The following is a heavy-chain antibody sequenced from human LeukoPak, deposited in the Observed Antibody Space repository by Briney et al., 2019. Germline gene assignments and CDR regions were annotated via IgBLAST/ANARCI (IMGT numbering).Heavy chain of an antibody. CDR1: GLTFSTFG. J-gene: IGHJ4*02. CDR2: IRFDESNK. Sequence: TGGSLRLSCAASGLTFSTFGMHWVRQAPGTGLEWVAFIRFDESNKHYADSVQGRFTISRDNSKNTLYLQMNSLIPEDTAVYYCARDREEAATLDYWGQGTLVTVSS. V-gene: IGHV3-30*02. CDR3: ARDREEAATLDY. D-gene: IGHD2-15*01.